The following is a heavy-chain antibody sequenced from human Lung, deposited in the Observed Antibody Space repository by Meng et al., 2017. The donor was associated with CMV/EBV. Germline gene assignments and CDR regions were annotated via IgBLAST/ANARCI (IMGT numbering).Heavy chain of an antibody. Sequence: SCTVSGGSISSSSYYWGWIRQPPGKGLEWIGSIYYSGSTYYNPSLKSRVTISVDTSKNQFSLKLSSVTAADTAVYYCARGVIASNYYYYGMDVWGQGXTVTVSS. CDR2: IYYSGST. CDR3: ARGVIASNYYYYGMDV. CDR1: GGSISSSSYY. J-gene: IGHJ6*02. D-gene: IGHD2/OR15-2a*01. V-gene: IGHV4-39*07.